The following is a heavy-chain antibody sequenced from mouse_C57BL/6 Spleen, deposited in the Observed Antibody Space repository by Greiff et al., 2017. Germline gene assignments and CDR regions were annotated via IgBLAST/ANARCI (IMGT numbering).Heavy chain of an antibody. CDR2: ISSGSSTI. Sequence: EVKLMESGGGLVKPGGSLKLSCAASGFTFSDYGMHWVRKAPEKGLEWVAYISSGSSTIYYADTVKGRFTISRENAKNTLYLQMTSLRSEDTAMYYCARTLYGSYAMDYWGQGTSVTVSS. D-gene: IGHD1-1*01. V-gene: IGHV5-17*01. CDR1: GFTFSDYG. J-gene: IGHJ4*01. CDR3: ARTLYGSYAMDY.